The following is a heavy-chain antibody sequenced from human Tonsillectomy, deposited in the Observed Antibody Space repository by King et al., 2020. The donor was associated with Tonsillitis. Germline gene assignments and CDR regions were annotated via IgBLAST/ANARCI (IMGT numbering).Heavy chain of an antibody. CDR3: ARSKDWYLDY. CDR1: GFTFSRDD. CDR2: IGTAADT. V-gene: IGHV3-13*01. D-gene: IGHD3-9*01. Sequence: VQLVESGGGLVQPGGSLRLSCAASGFTFSRDDMHWVRQATGKSLEWVSSIGTAADTYYPGSVKGRFTISRENAKNSLDLQMDSLRAGDTAVYYCARSKDWYLDYWGQGTLVTVSS. J-gene: IGHJ4*02.